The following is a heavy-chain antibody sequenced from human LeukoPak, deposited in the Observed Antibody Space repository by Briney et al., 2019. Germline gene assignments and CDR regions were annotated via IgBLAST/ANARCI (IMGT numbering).Heavy chain of an antibody. CDR1: GFTFDDYA. CDR2: ISWNSGSI. J-gene: IGHJ2*01. D-gene: IGHD2-2*01. CDR3: AKEGPRGYCSSTSCIDWYFDL. V-gene: IGHV3-9*03. Sequence: PGRSLRLSCAASGFTFDDYAMHWVRQAPGKGLEWVSGISWNSGSIGYADSVKGRFTISRDNAKNSLYLQMNSLRAEDMALYYCAKEGPRGYCSSTSCIDWYFDLWGRGTLVTVSS.